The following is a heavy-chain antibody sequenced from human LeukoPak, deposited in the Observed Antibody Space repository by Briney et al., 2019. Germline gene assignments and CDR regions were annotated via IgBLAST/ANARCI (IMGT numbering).Heavy chain of an antibody. D-gene: IGHD6-13*01. Sequence: GGSLRLSCAASGFTFSSYAMHWVRQAPGKGLEWVAVISYDGSNKYYADSVKGRFTISRDNSKNTLYLQMNSLRAEDTAVYYCARAPRAAALDYWGQGTLVTASS. CDR2: ISYDGSNK. J-gene: IGHJ4*02. V-gene: IGHV3-30-3*01. CDR1: GFTFSSYA. CDR3: ARAPRAAALDY.